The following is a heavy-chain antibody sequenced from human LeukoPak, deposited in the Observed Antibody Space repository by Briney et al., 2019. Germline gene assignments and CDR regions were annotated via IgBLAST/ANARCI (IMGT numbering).Heavy chain of an antibody. D-gene: IGHD3-10*01. CDR2: INPNSGGT. CDR1: GYTFTDYY. CDR3: ARDRSGFGYNWFDP. J-gene: IGHJ5*02. V-gene: IGHV1-2*02. Sequence: ASVKVSCEASGYTFTDYYMHWVRQAPGQGLEWMGWINPNSGGTNYAQKFQGRVTMTRDTSISTAYMELSRLRSDDTAVYYCARDRSGFGYNWFDPWGQGTLVTVSS.